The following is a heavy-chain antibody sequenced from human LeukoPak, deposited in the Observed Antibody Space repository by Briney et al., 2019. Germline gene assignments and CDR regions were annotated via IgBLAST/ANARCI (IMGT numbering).Heavy chain of an antibody. Sequence: ASVKVSGKTSGNTFTNYDINWLRQATGQGLEWMGWMNPNTGNADSAQKFQGRVTMTRNISISTAYMELSSLRFEDTAVYYCARCTGGDCGGAFDIWGQGTMVTVSS. CDR2: MNPNTGNA. CDR3: ARCTGGDCGGAFDI. V-gene: IGHV1-8*01. J-gene: IGHJ3*02. D-gene: IGHD2-21*02. CDR1: GNTFTNYD.